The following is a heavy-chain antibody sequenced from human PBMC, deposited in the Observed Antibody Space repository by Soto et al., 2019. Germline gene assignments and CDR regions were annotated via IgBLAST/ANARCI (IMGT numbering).Heavy chain of an antibody. CDR2: ISGSGGST. D-gene: IGHD6-13*01. CDR1: GFTFSSYA. V-gene: IGHV3-23*01. J-gene: IGHJ4*02. CDR3: ASSEESYSSSWYYFDY. Sequence: GGSLRLSCAASGFTFSSYAMSWVRQAPGKGLEWVSAISGSGGSTYYADSVKGRFTISRDNSKNTLYLQMNSLRAEDTAVYYCASSEESYSSSWYYFDYWGQGTLVTVSS.